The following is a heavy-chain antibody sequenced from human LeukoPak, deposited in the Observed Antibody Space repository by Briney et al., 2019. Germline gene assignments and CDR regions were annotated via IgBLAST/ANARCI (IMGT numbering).Heavy chain of an antibody. D-gene: IGHD6-19*01. V-gene: IGHV4-38-2*02. CDR1: DYSISSGYGYY. CDR3: ARGFGYSSGWPHELDY. CDR2: IYHSGIT. J-gene: IGHJ4*02. Sequence: SETLSLTCTVSDYSISSGYGYYWGWIRQPPGKGLEWIGNIYHSGITYYNHFNSSLKSRVTISIDTSKNQFSLKLSSVTAADTAVYYCARGFGYSSGWPHELDYWGQGTLVTVSS.